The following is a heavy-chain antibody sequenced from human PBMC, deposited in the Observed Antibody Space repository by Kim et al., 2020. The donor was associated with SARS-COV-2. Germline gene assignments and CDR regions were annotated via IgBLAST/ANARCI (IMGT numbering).Heavy chain of an antibody. CDR3: ANGDYYDSSGYFDY. CDR1: GFTFSSYG. CDR2: ISYDGSNK. Sequence: GGSLRLSCAASGFTFSSYGMHWVRQAPGKGLEWVAVISYDGSNKYYADSVKGRFTISRDNSKNTLYLQMNSLRAEDTAVYYCANGDYYDSSGYFDYWGQGTLVTVSS. D-gene: IGHD3-22*01. V-gene: IGHV3-30*18. J-gene: IGHJ4*02.